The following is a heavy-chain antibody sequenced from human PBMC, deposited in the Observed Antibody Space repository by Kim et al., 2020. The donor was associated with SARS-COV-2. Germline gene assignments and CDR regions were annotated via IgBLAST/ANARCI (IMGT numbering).Heavy chain of an antibody. D-gene: IGHD1-26*01. CDR1: GYTFTSYY. J-gene: IGHJ6*02. CDR3: ARGPRSGSYYYYYGMDV. CDR2: INPSGGST. V-gene: IGHV1-46*01. Sequence: ASVKVSCKASGYTFTSYYMHWVRQAPGQGLEWMGIINPSGGSTSYAQKFQGRVTMTRDTSTSTVYMELSSLRSEDTAVYYCARGPRSGSYYYYYGMDVWGQGTTVTVSS.